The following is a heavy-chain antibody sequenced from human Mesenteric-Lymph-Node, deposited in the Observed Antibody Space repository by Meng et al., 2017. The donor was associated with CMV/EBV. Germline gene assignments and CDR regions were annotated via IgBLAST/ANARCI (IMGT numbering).Heavy chain of an antibody. D-gene: IGHD3-3*01. V-gene: IGHV1-2*02. Sequence: ASVKVSCKAFGYTFTDYYLHWVRQAPGQGLEWMGWINPYTGSADYAQKFQGRFTMTRDTSISTAYMDLSSLKSDDTAVYYCARECGVRGGTTIFGGVHNWFDPWGQGTLVTVSS. J-gene: IGHJ5*02. CDR1: GYTFTDYY. CDR3: ARECGVRGGTTIFGGVHNWFDP. CDR2: INPYTGSA.